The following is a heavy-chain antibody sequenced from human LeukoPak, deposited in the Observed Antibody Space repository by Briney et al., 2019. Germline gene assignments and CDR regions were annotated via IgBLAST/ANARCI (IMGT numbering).Heavy chain of an antibody. CDR2: IYHSGST. CDR3: ARAPYYDSGGGSPYYYFDY. D-gene: IGHD3-10*01. CDR1: GGSISSGGYY. J-gene: IGHJ4*02. Sequence: SETLSLTCTVSGGSISSGGYYWSWIRQHPGKGLEWIGSIYHSGSTYYNPSLKSRVTISVDTSKNQFSLKLSSVTAADTAVYYCARAPYYDSGGGSPYYYFDYWGQGTLVTVSS. V-gene: IGHV4-39*07.